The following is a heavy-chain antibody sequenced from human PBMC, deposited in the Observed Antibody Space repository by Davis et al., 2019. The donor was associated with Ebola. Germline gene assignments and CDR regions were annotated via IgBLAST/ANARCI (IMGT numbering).Heavy chain of an antibody. CDR3: ARVPLLGSGWDYYFDY. J-gene: IGHJ4*02. D-gene: IGHD6-19*01. CDR2: IIPILGIA. Sequence: AASVKVSCKASGYTFPTYGISWVRQAPGQGLEWMGRIIPILGIANYAQKFQGRVTITAAKSTSTAYMEVRSLRSDDTAVYYCARVPLLGSGWDYYFDYWGQGTLVTVSS. V-gene: IGHV1-69*04. CDR1: GYTFPTYG.